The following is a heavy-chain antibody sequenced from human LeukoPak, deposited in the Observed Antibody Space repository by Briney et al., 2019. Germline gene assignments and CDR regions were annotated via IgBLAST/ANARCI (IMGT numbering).Heavy chain of an antibody. CDR2: ISSNGGST. J-gene: IGHJ4*02. D-gene: IGHD6-6*01. CDR1: GFTFSSYA. Sequence: GGSLRLSCSASGFTFSSYAMHWVRQAPGKGLEYVSAISSNGGSTYYADSVKGRFTISRDNSKNTLYLQMSSLRAEDTAVYYCVKDVVDSIAAFDYWGQGTLVTVSS. CDR3: VKDVVDSIAAFDY. V-gene: IGHV3-64D*06.